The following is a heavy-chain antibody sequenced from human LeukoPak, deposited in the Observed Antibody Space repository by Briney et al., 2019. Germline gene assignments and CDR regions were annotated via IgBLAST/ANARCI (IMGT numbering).Heavy chain of an antibody. CDR3: ARSVTIFGPTLGAFDI. J-gene: IGHJ3*02. CDR1: GGSISSSSYY. D-gene: IGHD3-3*01. CDR2: IYYSGST. Sequence: SETLSLTCTVSGGSISSSSYYWGWIRQPPGKGLEWIGSIYYSGSTYYNPSLKSRVTISVDTSKNQFSLKLSSVTAADTAVYYCARSVTIFGPTLGAFDIWGQGTMVTVSS. V-gene: IGHV4-39*01.